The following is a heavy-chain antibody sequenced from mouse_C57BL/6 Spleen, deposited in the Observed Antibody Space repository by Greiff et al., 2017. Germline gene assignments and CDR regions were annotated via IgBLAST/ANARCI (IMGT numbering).Heavy chain of an antibody. CDR1: GYSFTGYY. Sequence: VQLKESGPELVKPGASVKISCKASGYSFTGYYMNWVKQSPEKSLEWIGEINPSTGGTTYNQKFKAKATLTVDKSSSTAYMQLKSLTSEDSAVYYCAREEDSSGYGAMDYWSQGTSVTVSS. CDR2: INPSTGGT. J-gene: IGHJ4*01. V-gene: IGHV1-42*01. CDR3: AREEDSSGYGAMDY. D-gene: IGHD3-2*02.